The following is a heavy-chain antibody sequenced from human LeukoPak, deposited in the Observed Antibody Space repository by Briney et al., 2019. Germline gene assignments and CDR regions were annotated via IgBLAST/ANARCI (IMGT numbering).Heavy chain of an antibody. CDR2: ITGSGGST. CDR1: GFTFSSYA. V-gene: IGHV3-23*01. CDR3: AKEGLVVPPTW. Sequence: GGSLRLSCAASGFTFSSYAMSWVRQAPGKGLEWVSAITGSGGSTYYADSVRGRFTISRDNSKNTLFLQMNSLRAEDTAVYYCAKEGLVVPPTWWGQGTLVTVSS. D-gene: IGHD2-2*01. J-gene: IGHJ4*02.